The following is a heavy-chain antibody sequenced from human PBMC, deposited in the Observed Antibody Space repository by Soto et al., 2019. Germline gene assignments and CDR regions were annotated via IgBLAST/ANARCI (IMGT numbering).Heavy chain of an antibody. CDR3: ARGLGRFNY. CDR2: IDGSGTTK. CDR1: GFTFNDFE. V-gene: IGHV3-48*03. D-gene: IGHD3-16*01. Sequence: EVQLLESGGGLVQPGGSLRLSCGVSGFTFNDFEMNWVRRAPGKGLEWLAYIDGSGTTKKYADSVRGRFTISRDNPNNSLFLQISSLSAADTAIYYCARGLGRFNYWGQGTLVSVSS. J-gene: IGHJ4*02.